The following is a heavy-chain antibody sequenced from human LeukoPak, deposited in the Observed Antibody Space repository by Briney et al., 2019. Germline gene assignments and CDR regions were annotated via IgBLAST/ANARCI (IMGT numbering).Heavy chain of an antibody. D-gene: IGHD3-3*02. CDR3: ARFRGIRWFDP. CDR1: GGSISSYY. Sequence: SSETLSLTCTVSGGSISSYYWSWIRQPLGKGLEWIGYIYYSGSTNYNPSLKSRVTISVDTSKNQFSLKLSSVTAADAAVYYCARFRGIRWFDPWGQGTLVTVSS. J-gene: IGHJ5*02. V-gene: IGHV4-59*01. CDR2: IYYSGST.